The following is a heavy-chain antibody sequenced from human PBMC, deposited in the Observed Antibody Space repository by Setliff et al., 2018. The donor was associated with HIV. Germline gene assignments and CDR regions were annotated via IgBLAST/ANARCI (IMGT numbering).Heavy chain of an antibody. V-gene: IGHV4-59*08. Sequence: SETLSLTCTVSGDSIITYYWTWIRQPPGKGLEWIGYIHHSGSSDYTPSLRSRVTMSVDTSKNQFSLKLTSVTAADTAMYYCAKNPKYISGWFQYYFDYWGQGALVTVSS. CDR3: AKNPKYISGWFQYYFDY. CDR1: GDSIITYY. D-gene: IGHD6-19*01. CDR2: IHHSGSS. J-gene: IGHJ4*02.